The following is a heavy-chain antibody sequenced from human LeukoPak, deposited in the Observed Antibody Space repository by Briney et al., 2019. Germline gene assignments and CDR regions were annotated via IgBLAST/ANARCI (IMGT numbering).Heavy chain of an antibody. CDR2: INPNSGGT. Sequence: ASVKVSCKASGYTFTGYYMHGVRQAPGQRLEGMGRINPNSGGTNYAQKFQGRVTMTRDTSISTAYMELSRVRSDDSAVEYCARDPLRIVVVVAATNYYGMDVWGQGTTVTVSS. D-gene: IGHD2-15*01. V-gene: IGHV1-2*06. CDR3: ARDPLRIVVVVAATNYYGMDV. J-gene: IGHJ6*02. CDR1: GYTFTGYY.